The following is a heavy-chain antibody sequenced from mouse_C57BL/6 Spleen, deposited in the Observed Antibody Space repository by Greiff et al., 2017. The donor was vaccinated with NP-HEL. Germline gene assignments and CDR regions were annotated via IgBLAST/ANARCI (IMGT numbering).Heavy chain of an antibody. CDR2: IDPSDSYT. Sequence: QVQLQQPGAELVMPGASVKLSCKASGYTFTSYWMHWVKQRPGQGLEWIGEIDPSDSYTNYNQKFKGKSTLTVDKSSSTAYMQLSSLTSEYSAVYYCARSSPYKIWFAYWGQGTLVTVSA. CDR1: GYTFTSYW. J-gene: IGHJ3*01. D-gene: IGHD1-3*01. CDR3: ARSSPYKIWFAY. V-gene: IGHV1-69*01.